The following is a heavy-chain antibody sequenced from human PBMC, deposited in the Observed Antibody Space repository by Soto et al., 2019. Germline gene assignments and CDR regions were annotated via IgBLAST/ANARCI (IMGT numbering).Heavy chain of an antibody. CDR2: INHSGST. CDR1: GGSFSGYY. J-gene: IGHJ6*02. CDR3: ARAEVSEYQLLYYYGMDV. V-gene: IGHV4-34*01. Sequence: ETLSLTSAVYGGSFSGYYWSWIRQPPGKGLEWIGEINHSGSTNYNPSLKSRVTISVDTSKNQFSLKLSSVTAADTAVYYCARAEVSEYQLLYYYGMDVWGQGTTVTVSS. D-gene: IGHD2-2*01.